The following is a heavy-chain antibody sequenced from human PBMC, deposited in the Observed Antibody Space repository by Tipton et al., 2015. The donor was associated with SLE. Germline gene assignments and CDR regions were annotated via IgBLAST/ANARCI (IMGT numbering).Heavy chain of an antibody. CDR1: GGSISSGSYY. V-gene: IGHV4-61*02. CDR2: IYTSGST. D-gene: IGHD3-16*02. CDR3: ARGMLARYEY. Sequence: TLSLTCTVSGGSISSGSYYWSWIRQPAGKGLEWIARIYTSGSTNYNPSLKSRVTISVDTSKNLISLRLISVTAADTAVYYCARGMLARYEYWGHGTRVTVSS. J-gene: IGHJ4*01.